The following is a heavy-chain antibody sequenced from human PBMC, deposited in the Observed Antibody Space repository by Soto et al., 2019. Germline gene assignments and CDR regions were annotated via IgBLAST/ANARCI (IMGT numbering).Heavy chain of an antibody. D-gene: IGHD2-21*02. Sequence: QVQLVQSGGEVKKPGASVKVSCKASGYTLTTYGISWVRQAPGQGLEWMAWFSPYNGNTNYAQKFQGRVTMATDTSTNTAFMELRRLTSDDTAVYYCEREVTSHSHTSYYYAVMDVWGQGTTVTVSS. V-gene: IGHV1-18*04. J-gene: IGHJ6*02. CDR1: GYTLTTYG. CDR2: FSPYNGNT. CDR3: EREVTSHSHTSYYYAVMDV.